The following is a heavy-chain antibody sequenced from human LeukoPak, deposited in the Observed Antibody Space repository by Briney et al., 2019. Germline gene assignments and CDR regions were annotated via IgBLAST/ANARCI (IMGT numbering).Heavy chain of an antibody. CDR1: DFTVSGNY. Sequence: GGSLRLSCAASDFTVSGNYMNWVRQAPGKGLEWVSSISSSSSYIYYADSVKGRFTISRDNAKNSLYLQMNSLRAEDTAVYYCVRDEGGVTTVTTADYWGQGTLVTVSS. J-gene: IGHJ4*02. CDR3: VRDEGGVTTVTTADY. CDR2: ISSSSSYI. V-gene: IGHV3-21*01. D-gene: IGHD4-11*01.